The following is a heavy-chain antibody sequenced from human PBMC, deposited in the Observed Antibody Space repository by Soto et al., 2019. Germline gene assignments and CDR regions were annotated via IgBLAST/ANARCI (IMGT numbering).Heavy chain of an antibody. CDR2: FIPIFGTT. J-gene: IGHJ4*02. CDR1: GGTFSSYA. CDR3: TRDRGRRYNDGRGYYYSAY. D-gene: IGHD3-22*01. Sequence: QVHLVQSGAEVKKPGSSVKVSCKASGGTFSSYAISWVRQAPGQGREWMGGFIPIFGTTNYAQKFQGRVTSTADESTGTAYMELSSLRSEDTAVYYCTRDRGRRYNDGRGYYYSAYWGQGTLVTVSS. V-gene: IGHV1-69*01.